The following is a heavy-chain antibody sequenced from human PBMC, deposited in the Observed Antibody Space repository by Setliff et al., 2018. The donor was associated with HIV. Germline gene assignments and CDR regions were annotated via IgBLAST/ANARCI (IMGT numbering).Heavy chain of an antibody. CDR1: GGSISSSSYY. CDR3: ARPRRVRSRAWYWFDI. V-gene: IGHV4-39*07. Sequence: SETLSLTCTVSGGSISSSSYYWGWIRQPPGRGLEWIGAIHQSGSIYYNPSLQSRVTISVDSSKNQFSLNLFSVTAADTAVYYCARPRRVRSRAWYWFDIWGQGTLVTVSS. CDR2: IHQSGSI. D-gene: IGHD6-19*01. J-gene: IGHJ5*02.